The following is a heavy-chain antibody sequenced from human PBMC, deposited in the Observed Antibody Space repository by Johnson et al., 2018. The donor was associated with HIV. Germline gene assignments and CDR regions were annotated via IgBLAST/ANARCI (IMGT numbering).Heavy chain of an antibody. J-gene: IGHJ3*02. CDR3: ARAPGYSRAFDI. Sequence: QVLLVESGGGVVQPGRSLRLSCAASGLTFSSYAMHWVRQAPGKGLEWVAVISSGGDTYYADSVKDRFTISRDNSKNTLYLQMNRLRAEDTAVYYCARAPGYSRAFDIWGQGTMVTVST. CDR2: ISSGGDT. CDR1: GLTFSSYA. V-gene: IGHV3-30*14. D-gene: IGHD5-18*01.